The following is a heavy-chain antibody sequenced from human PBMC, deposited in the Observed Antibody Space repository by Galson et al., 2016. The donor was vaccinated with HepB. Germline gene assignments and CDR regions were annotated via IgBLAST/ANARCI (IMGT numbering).Heavy chain of an antibody. Sequence: SVKVSCKASGYTFTGYPLHWVRQAPGQGLEWMGWINPNSGGTNYAQKFQGRVSMTRDTSISTAYMELSRLRSDDTAVYYCARDYGDNSFYGMDVWGQGTTVTVSS. J-gene: IGHJ6*02. V-gene: IGHV1-2*02. D-gene: IGHD4-17*01. CDR1: GYTFTGYP. CDR3: ARDYGDNSFYGMDV. CDR2: INPNSGGT.